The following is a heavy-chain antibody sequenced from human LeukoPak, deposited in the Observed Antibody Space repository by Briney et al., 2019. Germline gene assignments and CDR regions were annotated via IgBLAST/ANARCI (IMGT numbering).Heavy chain of an antibody. J-gene: IGHJ6*02. V-gene: IGHV3-66*01. Sequence: GGSLRLSCAASGFTVSSNYMSWVRQAPGKGLEWVSVIYSGGSTYYADSVKGRFTISRDNSKNTLYLQMNSLRAEDTAVYYCARGGSVGDYYYYYGMDVWGQGTTVTVSS. CDR1: GFTVSSNY. CDR3: ARGGSVGDYYYYYGMDV. CDR2: IYSGGST. D-gene: IGHD3-10*01.